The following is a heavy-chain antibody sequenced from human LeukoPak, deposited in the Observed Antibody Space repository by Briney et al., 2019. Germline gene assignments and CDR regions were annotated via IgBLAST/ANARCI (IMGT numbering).Heavy chain of an antibody. J-gene: IGHJ6*03. CDR2: ISAYNGNT. CDR1: GYAFTSYG. V-gene: IGHV1-18*01. D-gene: IGHD6-19*01. CDR3: ARATPDSSGWSTYYYYYYMDV. Sequence: GASVKVSCKASGYAFTSYGISWVRQAPGQGLEWMGWISAYNGNTNYAQKLQGRVTMTTDTSTSTAYMELRSLRSDDTAVYYCARATPDSSGWSTYYYYYYMDVWGKGTTVTVSS.